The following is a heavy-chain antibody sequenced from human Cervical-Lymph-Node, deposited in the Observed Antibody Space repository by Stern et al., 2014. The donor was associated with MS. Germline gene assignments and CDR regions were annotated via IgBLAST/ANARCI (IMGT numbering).Heavy chain of an antibody. J-gene: IGHJ4*02. CDR3: ARAEYGGFISFDY. Sequence: QLQLQESGPRLVRPSETLSLTCSVSGGSLNDHYWSWIRQSPETGLQWIGYIFDSGSTNYNPSLEGRVAMSIDKSKNQFSLMLTSVTAADTAVYFCARAEYGGFISFDYWGQGAVVTVSS. CDR2: IFDSGST. CDR1: GGSLNDHY. V-gene: IGHV4-59*11. D-gene: IGHD5-12*01.